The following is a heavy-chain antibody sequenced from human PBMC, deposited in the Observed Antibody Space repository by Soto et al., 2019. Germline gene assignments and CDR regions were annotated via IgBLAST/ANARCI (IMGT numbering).Heavy chain of an antibody. J-gene: IGHJ4*02. Sequence: SETLSLTCSVSGGSISGSYWSWIRQSPGKGLEWLGYVYYTGSTNYSPSLRSRVSISVDTSKDEFSLRLSSVTAADTAVYFCARSVAVPGAHIDYWGQGTQVTVSS. CDR1: GGSISGSY. CDR3: ARSVAVPGAHIDY. D-gene: IGHD6-19*01. CDR2: VYYTGST. V-gene: IGHV4-59*01.